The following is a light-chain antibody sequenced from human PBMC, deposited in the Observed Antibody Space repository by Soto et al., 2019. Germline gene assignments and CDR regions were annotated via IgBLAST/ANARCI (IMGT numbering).Light chain of an antibody. CDR3: QQSYSTPKT. CDR2: AAS. CDR1: QSISTS. V-gene: IGKV1-39*01. Sequence: DIQMTQSPSSLSASAGDRVTITCRAGQSISTSLNWYQQKPGKAPKLLIHAASSLQSGVPSRFSGSGSGTDFTLTISSLQPEDFATYYCQQSYSTPKTFGQGTKVEIK. J-gene: IGKJ1*01.